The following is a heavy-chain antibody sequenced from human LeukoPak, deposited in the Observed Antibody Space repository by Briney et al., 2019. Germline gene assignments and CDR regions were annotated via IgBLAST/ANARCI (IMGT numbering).Heavy chain of an antibody. CDR2: ISSRNSTI. Sequence: GGSLRLSCAASGFTFSSYSMNWVRQAPGKGLEWVSYISSRNSTIYYADSVKGRFTISRDNAKSSLYLQMNSLRAEDTAVYYCARDGYYYGSGSYYKVDFDYWGQGTLVTVSS. D-gene: IGHD3-10*01. J-gene: IGHJ4*02. CDR1: GFTFSSYS. CDR3: ARDGYYYGSGSYYKVDFDY. V-gene: IGHV3-48*01.